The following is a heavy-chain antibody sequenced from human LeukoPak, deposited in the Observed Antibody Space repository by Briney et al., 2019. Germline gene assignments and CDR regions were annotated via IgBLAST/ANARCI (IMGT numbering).Heavy chain of an antibody. CDR3: TRLAAAGSGRWAPDY. D-gene: IGHD1-14*01. J-gene: IGHJ4*02. CDR2: ISSSSSYI. CDR1: GFTFSSYS. Sequence: GGSLRLSCGAPGFTFSSYSMNWVRQAPGKGLEWVSCISSSSSYIYYADSVKGRFTISRDNAKNAVYLQMDGLRAEDTAVYYCTRLAAAGSGRWAPDYWGQGTLVTVSS. V-gene: IGHV3-21*06.